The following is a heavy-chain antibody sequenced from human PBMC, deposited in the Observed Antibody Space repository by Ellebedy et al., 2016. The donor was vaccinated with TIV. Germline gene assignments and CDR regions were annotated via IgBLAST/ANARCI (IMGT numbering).Heavy chain of an antibody. D-gene: IGHD4-11*01. CDR1: GFTFSSYW. Sequence: GESLKISCAASGFTFSSYWMHWVRQAPGKGLVWVSRVNSDGSTTDYDDSVKGRFTISRDNAKNTLFLQMNSLRAEDTAVYYCARGGTTVTTIEDYWGQGTLVTVSS. CDR3: ARGGTTVTTIEDY. CDR2: VNSDGSTT. J-gene: IGHJ4*02. V-gene: IGHV3-74*01.